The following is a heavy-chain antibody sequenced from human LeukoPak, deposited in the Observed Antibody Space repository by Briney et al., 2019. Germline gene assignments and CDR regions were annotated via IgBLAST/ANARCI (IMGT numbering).Heavy chain of an antibody. CDR1: GGSVSSGSYY. CDR2: IYYSGST. D-gene: IGHD3-3*01. V-gene: IGHV4-61*01. CDR3: ARDADFWSGYSTTRLLDY. Sequence: SETLSLTCTVSGGSVSSGSYYWSWIRQPPGKGLEWIGYIYYSGSTNYNPSLKSRVTISVDTSKNQFSLKLSSVTAADTAVYYCARDADFWSGYSTTRLLDYWGQGTLVTVSS. J-gene: IGHJ4*02.